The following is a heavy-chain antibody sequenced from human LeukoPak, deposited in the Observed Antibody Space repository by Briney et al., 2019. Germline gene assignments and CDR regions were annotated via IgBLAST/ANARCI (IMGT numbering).Heavy chain of an antibody. V-gene: IGHV4-30-2*01. D-gene: IGHD2-2*01. CDR1: GGSISSGGYS. Sequence: PSETLSLTCAVSGGSISSGGYSWSWIRQPPGKGLEWIGYIYHSGSTYYNPSLKSRVTISVDTSKNQFSLKLSSVTAADTAVYYCARHMESNIVVVPAAIHYYYGMDVWGQGTTVTVSS. CDR3: ARHMESNIVVVPAAIHYYYGMDV. CDR2: IYHSGST. J-gene: IGHJ6*02.